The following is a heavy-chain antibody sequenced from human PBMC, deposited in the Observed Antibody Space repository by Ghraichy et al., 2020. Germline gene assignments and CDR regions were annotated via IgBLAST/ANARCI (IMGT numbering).Heavy chain of an antibody. CDR3: ARHVLLSPAAIDY. J-gene: IGHJ4*02. CDR2: IYYSGST. D-gene: IGHD2-2*01. V-gene: IGHV4-39*01. Sequence: SQTLSLTCTVSGGSISSSSYYWGSIRQPPGKGLEWIGSIYYSGSTYYNPSLKSRVTISVDTSKNQFSLKLSSVTAADTAVYYCARHVLLSPAAIDYWGQGTLVTVSS. CDR1: GGSISSSSYY.